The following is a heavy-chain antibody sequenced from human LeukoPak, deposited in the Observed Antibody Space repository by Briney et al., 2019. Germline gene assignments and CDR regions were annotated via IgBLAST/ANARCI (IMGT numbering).Heavy chain of an antibody. CDR2: IYSGGST. J-gene: IGHJ4*02. V-gene: IGHV3-66*01. CDR1: GFTVRSNY. Sequence: GGSLRLSCAAAGFTVRSNYMSWVRQAPGKGLEWVSVIYSGGSTYYADSVKGRFTISRDNSKNTMYLQMNSLRAEDTAVYYCARDRSYAYFDYWGQGTLVTVSS. CDR3: ARDRSYAYFDY. D-gene: IGHD3-16*01.